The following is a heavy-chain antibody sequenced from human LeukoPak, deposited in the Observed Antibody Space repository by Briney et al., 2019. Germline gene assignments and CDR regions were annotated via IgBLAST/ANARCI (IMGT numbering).Heavy chain of an antibody. CDR1: GFTFDDYG. Sequence: PGGSLTLSCAASGFTFDDYGMSWVRQAPGKGLEWASGINWNGGSTGYADSVKGRFTISRDNAKNSLYLQMNSLRAEDTALYYCASITIFGVASLWGQGTLVTVSS. V-gene: IGHV3-20*04. CDR2: INWNGGST. J-gene: IGHJ4*02. D-gene: IGHD3-3*01. CDR3: ASITIFGVASL.